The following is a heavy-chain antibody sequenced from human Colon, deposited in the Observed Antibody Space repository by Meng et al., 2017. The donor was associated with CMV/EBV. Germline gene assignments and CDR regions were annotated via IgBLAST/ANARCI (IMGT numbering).Heavy chain of an antibody. D-gene: IGHD6-13*01. CDR2: ISAYNGNT. Sequence: ASVKVSCKASGYTFTSNGISWVRQAPGQGLEWMGWISAYNGNTNYAQKLQGRVTMTTDTSTSTAYVELRSLRSDDTAVYYCARRIAATGPLYYFDSWGQGTLVTVSS. J-gene: IGHJ4*02. CDR1: GYTFTSNG. V-gene: IGHV1-18*01. CDR3: ARRIAATGPLYYFDS.